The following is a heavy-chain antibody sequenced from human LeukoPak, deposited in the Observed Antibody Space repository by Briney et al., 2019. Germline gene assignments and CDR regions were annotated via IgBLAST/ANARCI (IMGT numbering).Heavy chain of an antibody. V-gene: IGHV3-30*04. Sequence: GRSLRLSCAASGFTFSSYAMHWVRQAPGKGLDWVAVISYDGSNTYCADSVKGRCTISRDNSKNTLYLQMNSLRAEDTAVYYCARALYYYGSGSYMDVWGKGTTVTVSS. D-gene: IGHD3-10*01. J-gene: IGHJ6*03. CDR2: ISYDGSNT. CDR1: GFTFSSYA. CDR3: ARALYYYGSGSYMDV.